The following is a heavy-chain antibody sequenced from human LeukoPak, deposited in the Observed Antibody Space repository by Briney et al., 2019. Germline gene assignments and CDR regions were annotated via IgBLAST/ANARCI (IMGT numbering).Heavy chain of an antibody. CDR3: ARPRLDYGDHPPYFDL. D-gene: IGHD4-17*01. CDR2: IYYSGST. CDR1: GGSISSYY. Sequence: PSETLSLTCTVSGGSISSYYWSWIRQPPGKGLEWIGCIYYSGSTNYNPSLKSRVTISVDTSKNQFSLKLSSVTAADTAVYYCARPRLDYGDHPPYFDLWGRGTLVTVSS. J-gene: IGHJ2*01. V-gene: IGHV4-59*08.